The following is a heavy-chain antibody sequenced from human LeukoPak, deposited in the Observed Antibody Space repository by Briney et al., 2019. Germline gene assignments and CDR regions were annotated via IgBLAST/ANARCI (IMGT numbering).Heavy chain of an antibody. V-gene: IGHV1-46*01. J-gene: IGHJ6*02. D-gene: IGHD3-9*01. CDR2: INPSGGST. CDR1: GYTFTSYY. Sequence: APVKVSSTASGYTFTSYYMHWVRQAPGQGLEWRGKINPSGGSTSSAQKIQGRVTMTRDTSTSTVYMELSSLRSEDTAVYYCARDVLTYSYYDILTGSRAHYYGMDVWGQGTTVTVSS. CDR3: ARDVLTYSYYDILTGSRAHYYGMDV.